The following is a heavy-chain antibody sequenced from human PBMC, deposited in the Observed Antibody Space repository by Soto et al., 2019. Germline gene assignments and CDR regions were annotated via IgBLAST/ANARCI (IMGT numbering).Heavy chain of an antibody. CDR3: AKSPNSYCSSTAGDKYYFDN. J-gene: IGHJ4*02. CDR1: GFTFNTYG. Sequence: GVSLSLSCSASGFTFNTYGMHWVRQAPGKGLEWVAVISYDGSEKYYVDSVKGRFTISKDNSKNTLYLQMNSLRPEDTAVYYCAKSPNSYCSSTAGDKYYFDNWGQGT. V-gene: IGHV3-30*18. CDR2: ISYDGSEK. D-gene: IGHD2-2*01.